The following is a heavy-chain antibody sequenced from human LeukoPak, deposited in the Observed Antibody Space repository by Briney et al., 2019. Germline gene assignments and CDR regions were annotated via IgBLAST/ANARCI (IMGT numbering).Heavy chain of an antibody. CDR3: ARAINLDAFDI. V-gene: IGHV4-4*07. Sequence: SETLSLTCTVSGGSISSYYWSWIRQPAGKGLEGIGRIYNSGSTNYNPSLKSRVTMSVDTSKNQFSLELSSVTAADPAVYYCARAINLDAFDIWGQGTMVTVSS. J-gene: IGHJ3*02. D-gene: IGHD5-12*01. CDR1: GGSISSYY. CDR2: IYNSGST.